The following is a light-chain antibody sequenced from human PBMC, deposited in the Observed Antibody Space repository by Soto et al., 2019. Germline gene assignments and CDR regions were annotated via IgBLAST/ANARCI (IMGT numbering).Light chain of an antibody. CDR2: EDI. CDR1: SSDVGSYSL. V-gene: IGLV2-23*01. J-gene: IGLJ1*01. Sequence: SVLPQPASVSGSPGQSITISCTGTSSDVGSYSLLSWYQHHPGKAPKLIIYEDIKGPSGVSNRFSGSKSGNTASLRISGLQAEDEADYYCYTYAGGSTYLFGTGTKVTVL. CDR3: YTYAGGSTYL.